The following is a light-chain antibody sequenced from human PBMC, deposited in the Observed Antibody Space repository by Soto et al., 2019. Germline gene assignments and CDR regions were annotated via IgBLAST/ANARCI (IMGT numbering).Light chain of an antibody. CDR3: QQYGSSPWT. Sequence: EIVMTQSPATLSVSPGERATLSCRASQTFGSSYLAWYQQKPGQAPRLLIYGASSRATGIPDRFSGSGSGTDFTLTISRLQPEDFAVYYCQQYGSSPWTFGQGTKVDIK. J-gene: IGKJ1*01. CDR1: QTFGSSY. CDR2: GAS. V-gene: IGKV3-20*01.